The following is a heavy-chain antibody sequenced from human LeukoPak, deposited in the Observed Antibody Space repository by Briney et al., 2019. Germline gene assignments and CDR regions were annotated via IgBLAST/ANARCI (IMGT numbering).Heavy chain of an antibody. Sequence: SETLSLTCAVSGYSISSGYYWGWIRQPPGKGLEWIGSIYHSGSTYYNPSLKSRVIISVGTSKNQFSLKLSSVTAADTAVYYCAREFRVVVPAAIDYFDYWGQGTLVTVSS. CDR2: IYHSGST. D-gene: IGHD2-2*01. CDR3: AREFRVVVPAAIDYFDY. J-gene: IGHJ4*02. V-gene: IGHV4-38-2*02. CDR1: GYSISSGYY.